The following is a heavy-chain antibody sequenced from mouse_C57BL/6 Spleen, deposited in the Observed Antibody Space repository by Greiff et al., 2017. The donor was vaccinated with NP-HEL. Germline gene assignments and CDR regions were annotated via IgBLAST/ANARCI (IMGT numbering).Heavy chain of an antibody. Sequence: VQLQQSGAELARPGASVKLSCKASGYTFTSYGISWVKQRTGQGLEWIGEIYPRSGNTYYNEKFKGKATLTADKSSSTAYMELRSLTSEDSAVYFCARRGGSSPAWFAYWGQGTLVTVSA. V-gene: IGHV1-81*01. CDR1: GYTFTSYG. J-gene: IGHJ3*01. CDR3: ARRGGSSPAWFAY. CDR2: IYPRSGNT. D-gene: IGHD1-1*01.